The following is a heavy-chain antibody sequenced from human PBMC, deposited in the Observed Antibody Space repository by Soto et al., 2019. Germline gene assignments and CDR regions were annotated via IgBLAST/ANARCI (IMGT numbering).Heavy chain of an antibody. CDR3: AKGRSYYYYYGVDV. CDR2: IWYDGSNK. J-gene: IGHJ6*02. CDR1: GFTFNTYA. Sequence: GGSLTLSCAASGFTFNTYAMHWVRQAPGKGLEWVALIWYDGSNKYYADSVKGRFTISRDNSKSTLYLQMNSLRAEDTALYYCAKGRSYYYYYGVDVWGQGTTVTVSS. V-gene: IGHV3-33*06.